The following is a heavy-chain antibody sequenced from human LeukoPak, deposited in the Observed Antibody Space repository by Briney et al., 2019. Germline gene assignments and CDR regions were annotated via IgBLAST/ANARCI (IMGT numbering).Heavy chain of an antibody. CDR2: MNPNSGNT. CDR3: ARGLLEGDYMDV. J-gene: IGHJ6*03. CDR1: GYTFTSYD. Sequence: GASVKVSCKASGYTFTSYDINWVRQATGQGLEWMGWMNPNSGNTGCAQKFQGRVTITRNTSISTAYMELSSLRSEDTAVYYCARGLLEGDYMDVWGKGTTVTVSS. V-gene: IGHV1-8*03. D-gene: IGHD1-26*01.